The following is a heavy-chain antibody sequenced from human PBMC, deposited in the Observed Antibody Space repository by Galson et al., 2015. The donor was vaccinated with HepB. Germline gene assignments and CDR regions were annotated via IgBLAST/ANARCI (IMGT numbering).Heavy chain of an antibody. CDR2: IKQDGSAK. D-gene: IGHD6-19*01. Sequence: SLRLSCAGSGFTFSNYWMTWFRQAPGKGLEWVATIKQDGSAKYYLDSVKDRFTISRDNAESSMYMQMNSLRVEDTAIYYCVGDTGWAFGHWGQGTLVTVSS. V-gene: IGHV3-7*01. J-gene: IGHJ4*02. CDR3: VGDTGWAFGH. CDR1: GFTFSNYW.